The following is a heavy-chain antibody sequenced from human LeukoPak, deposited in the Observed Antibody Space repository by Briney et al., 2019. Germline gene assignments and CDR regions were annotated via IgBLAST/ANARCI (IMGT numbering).Heavy chain of an antibody. Sequence: PSETLSLTCAVPGYSISSGYYWGWIRQPPGKGLEWIGSIYHSGSTYYNPSLKSRVTISVDTSKNQFSLKLSSVTAADTAVYYCARHTLRNYDFWSGYYGYFDYWGQGTLVTVSS. J-gene: IGHJ4*02. D-gene: IGHD3-3*01. CDR2: IYHSGST. CDR3: ARHTLRNYDFWSGYYGYFDY. V-gene: IGHV4-38-2*01. CDR1: GYSISSGYY.